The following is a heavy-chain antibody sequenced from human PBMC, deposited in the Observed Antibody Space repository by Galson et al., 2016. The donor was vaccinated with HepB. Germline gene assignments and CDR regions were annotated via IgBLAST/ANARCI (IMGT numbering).Heavy chain of an antibody. J-gene: IGHJ5*02. Sequence: SVKVSCKASGYSFTTYGITWVRRAPRRGLQWLGWVSNYNGHTKYARSFQGRVSMRTDTSANTAYLDLRSLTVDDTAAYYCARAHPNNALISSQLDRWGQGTLVTVSS. D-gene: IGHD1-1*01. V-gene: IGHV1-18*04. CDR3: ARAHPNNALISSQLDR. CDR1: GYSFTTYG. CDR2: VSNYNGHT.